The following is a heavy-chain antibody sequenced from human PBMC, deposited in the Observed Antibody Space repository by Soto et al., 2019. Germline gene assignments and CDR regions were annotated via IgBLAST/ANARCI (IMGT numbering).Heavy chain of an antibody. Sequence: GESLKISCKGSGYSFTSYWIGWVRQMPGKGLEWMGIIYPGDSDTRYSPSFQGQVTISADKSISTAYLQWSSLKASDTAMYYCARLRDLGVYRSYYVYWGQGTLVTVSS. CDR3: ARLRDLGVYRSYYVY. CDR2: IYPGDSDT. D-gene: IGHD2-8*01. J-gene: IGHJ4*02. CDR1: GYSFTSYW. V-gene: IGHV5-51*01.